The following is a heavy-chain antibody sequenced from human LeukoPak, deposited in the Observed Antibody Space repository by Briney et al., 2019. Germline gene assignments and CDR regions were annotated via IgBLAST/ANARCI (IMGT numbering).Heavy chain of an antibody. J-gene: IGHJ5*02. V-gene: IGHV4-59*01. Sequence: SETLSLTCTVAGCSINDYYWTWIRQAPGKGLGWLGYISNSGTTDYNPSLKSRVTMSVDTSKNEFSLKVTSVTAADTAMYYCARVVRGAVTSNCFDPWGQGTLVTVSS. CDR2: ISNSGTT. CDR1: GCSINDYY. CDR3: ARVVRGAVTSNCFDP. D-gene: IGHD2-21*02.